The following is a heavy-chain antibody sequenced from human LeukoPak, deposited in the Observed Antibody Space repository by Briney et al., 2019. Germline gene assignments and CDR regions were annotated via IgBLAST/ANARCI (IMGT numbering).Heavy chain of an antibody. CDR3: ARDPYNGSYGDDYYYMDV. J-gene: IGHJ6*03. CDR2: ISSSGSTI. Sequence: GGSLRLSCAASGFTFSDYYMSWIRQAPGKGLEWVSYISSSGSTIFYADAVKGRFTISRDNAKNSLSLQMNSLRAEDTAVYYCARDPYNGSYGDDYYYMDVWGKGTTVTISS. V-gene: IGHV3-11*04. CDR1: GFTFSDYY. D-gene: IGHD1-26*01.